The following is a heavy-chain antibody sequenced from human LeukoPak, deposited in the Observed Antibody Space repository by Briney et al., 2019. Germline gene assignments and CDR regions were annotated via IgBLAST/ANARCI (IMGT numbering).Heavy chain of an antibody. D-gene: IGHD5-18*01. J-gene: IGHJ4*02. CDR3: AKDQGYSYYYLDY. CDR2: INGNGAST. Sequence: GGSLRLSCAASGFTFNNHAMSWVRQAPGKGLEWVSGINGNGASTYYSDSVKGRFTISRDNSKNTLYLQMSSLRVEDTAIYYCAKDQGYSYYYLDYWGQGTLVTVSS. CDR1: GFTFNNHA. V-gene: IGHV3-23*01.